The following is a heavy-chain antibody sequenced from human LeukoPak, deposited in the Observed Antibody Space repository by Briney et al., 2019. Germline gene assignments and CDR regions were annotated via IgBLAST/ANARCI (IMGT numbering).Heavy chain of an antibody. CDR2: ISPSSHYI. D-gene: IGHD6-6*01. CDR3: ARDGRIAATNDAFDI. J-gene: IGHJ3*02. CDR1: GFTFSNYS. Sequence: GGSLRLSFAGSGFTFSNYSINWVRQAPGKGLEWVSSISPSSHYIYYADSVKGRFTISRDNAKNSLYLQMNSLRAEDTAVYYCARDGRIAATNDAFDIWGQGTMVTVSS. V-gene: IGHV3-21*01.